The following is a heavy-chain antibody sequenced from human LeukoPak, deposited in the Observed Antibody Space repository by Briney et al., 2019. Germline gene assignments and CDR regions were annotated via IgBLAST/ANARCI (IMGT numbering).Heavy chain of an antibody. D-gene: IGHD1-26*01. CDR2: ISTRSSII. Sequence: PGGSLRLSCAASGFTLSAYSVNWVRQAPGKGLEWVSYISTRSSIIYYADSVRGRFTISRDDAKNSLYLQMNSLRAEDTAVYYCARDRTLRVGQHYYYGMDVWGQGTTVTVSS. J-gene: IGHJ6*02. V-gene: IGHV3-48*04. CDR3: ARDRTLRVGQHYYYGMDV. CDR1: GFTLSAYS.